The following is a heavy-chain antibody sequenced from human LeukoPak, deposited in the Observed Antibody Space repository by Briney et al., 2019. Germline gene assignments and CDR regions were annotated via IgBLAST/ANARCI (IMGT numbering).Heavy chain of an antibody. CDR2: ISYDGNNK. CDR1: GFTFSSYA. D-gene: IGHD4-17*01. Sequence: GGSLRLSCAASGFTFSSYAMHWVRQAPGKGLEWVAVISYDGNNKYYADSVKGRFTISRDNSKNTLYLQMNSLRAEDTAVYYCARDPAPEGGYGDFPFDYWGQGTLVTVSS. V-gene: IGHV3-30-3*01. CDR3: ARDPAPEGGYGDFPFDY. J-gene: IGHJ4*02.